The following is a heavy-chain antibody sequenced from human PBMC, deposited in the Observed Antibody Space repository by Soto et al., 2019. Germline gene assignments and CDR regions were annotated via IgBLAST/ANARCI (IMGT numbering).Heavy chain of an antibody. CDR2: IRQDGSEK. Sequence: GGSLRLSCAASGFTFSQFWMTWVRQAPGKGLEWAANIRQDGSEKYYVDSVKGRLTISGENAKNSLFLQMNSLGVEDTAVYYCARVGVVVGVSASYDHYYYMDVRGKGTAVTLFS. J-gene: IGHJ6*03. CDR1: GFTFSQFW. CDR3: ARVGVVVGVSASYDHYYYMDV. V-gene: IGHV3-7*01. D-gene: IGHD2-15*01.